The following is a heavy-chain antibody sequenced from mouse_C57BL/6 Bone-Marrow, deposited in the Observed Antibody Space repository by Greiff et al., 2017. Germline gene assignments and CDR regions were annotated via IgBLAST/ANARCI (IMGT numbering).Heavy chain of an antibody. D-gene: IGHD2-3*01. Sequence: QVQLQQSGAELVRPGTSVKLSCKASGYTFTSYWMHWVKQRPGQGLEWIGVIDPSDSYTNYNQKFKGKATLTVDTSSSTAYMQLSSLTSEDSAVYYCARWGWLLPYFDYWGQGTTLTVSS. CDR1: GYTFTSYW. V-gene: IGHV1-59*01. J-gene: IGHJ2*01. CDR3: ARWGWLLPYFDY. CDR2: IDPSDSYT.